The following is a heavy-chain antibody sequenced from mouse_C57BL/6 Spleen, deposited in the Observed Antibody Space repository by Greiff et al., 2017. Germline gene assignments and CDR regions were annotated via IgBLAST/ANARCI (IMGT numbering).Heavy chain of an antibody. Sequence: VQLQQPGAELVMPGASVKLSCKASGYTFTSYWMHWVKQRPGQGLEWIGEIDPSDSYTNYNQKFKGKSTLTVDKSSSTAYMQLSSLTSEDSAVYYCARSIYYGNFHAMDYWGQGTSVTVSS. J-gene: IGHJ4*01. CDR3: ARSIYYGNFHAMDY. CDR1: GYTFTSYW. V-gene: IGHV1-69*01. CDR2: IDPSDSYT. D-gene: IGHD2-1*01.